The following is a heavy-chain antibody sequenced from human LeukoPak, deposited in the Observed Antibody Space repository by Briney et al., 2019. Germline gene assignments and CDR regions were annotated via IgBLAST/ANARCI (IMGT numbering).Heavy chain of an antibody. D-gene: IGHD1-26*01. J-gene: IGHJ4*02. CDR1: GFTFTNAW. Sequence: PGGSLRLSCEASGFTFTNAWMNWVRQTPGKGLEWVGRVKSKTDGGTTDYVAPVKGRFTISRDDSKNTLYLQMSSLKTEDTAVYYCTTSGSVGATRANYWGQGTLVTVSS. CDR2: VKSKTDGGTT. CDR3: TTSGSVGATRANY. V-gene: IGHV3-15*01.